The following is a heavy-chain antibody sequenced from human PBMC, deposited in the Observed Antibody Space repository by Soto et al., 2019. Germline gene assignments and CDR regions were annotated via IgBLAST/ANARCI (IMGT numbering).Heavy chain of an antibody. CDR3: AHSIRYFDWLHRYFDY. V-gene: IGHV2-5*02. CDR2: IYWDDDK. CDR1: GFSLSTSGVG. D-gene: IGHD3-9*01. Sequence: QITLKESGPTLVKPTQTLTLTCTFSGFSLSTSGVGVGWIRQPPGKALEWLALIYWDDDKRYSPSLKSRLTITKDNSKNQVVLTMTNMDPVDTATYYCAHSIRYFDWLHRYFDYWGQGTLVTVSS. J-gene: IGHJ4*02.